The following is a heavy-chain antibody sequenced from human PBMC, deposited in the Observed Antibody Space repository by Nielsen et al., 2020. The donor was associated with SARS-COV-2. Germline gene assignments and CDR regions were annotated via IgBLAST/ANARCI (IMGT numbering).Heavy chain of an antibody. J-gene: IGHJ3*02. V-gene: IGHV3-7*01. Sequence: GESLKISCAASGFTFSSYWMSWVRQAPGKGLEWVANIKQDGSEKYCVDSVKGRFTISRDNAKNSLYLQMNSLRAEDTAVYYCARVYDSSGPIRGDAFDIWGQGTMVTVSS. D-gene: IGHD3-22*01. CDR1: GFTFSSYW. CDR2: IKQDGSEK. CDR3: ARVYDSSGPIRGDAFDI.